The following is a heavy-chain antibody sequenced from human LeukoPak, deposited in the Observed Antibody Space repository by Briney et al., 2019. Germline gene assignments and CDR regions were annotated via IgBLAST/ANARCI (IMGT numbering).Heavy chain of an antibody. CDR3: ARDRAVGDGRLYY. CDR2: IYSGDST. D-gene: IGHD6-19*01. J-gene: IGHJ4*02. V-gene: IGHV3-66*01. Sequence: PGGSLRLSCAGSGFTVSSNYMSWVRQAPGKGLEWVSVIYSGDSTYYADSVKGRFIISRDNSKNTVYLQMNSLRAEDTAVYYCARDRAVGDGRLYYWGQGTLVTVSS. CDR1: GFTVSSNY.